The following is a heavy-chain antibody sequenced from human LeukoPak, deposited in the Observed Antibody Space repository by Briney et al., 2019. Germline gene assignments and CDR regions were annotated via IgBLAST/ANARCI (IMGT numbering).Heavy chain of an antibody. V-gene: IGHV4-61*02. CDR2: IYTSGGP. CDR3: ARDGPALDP. J-gene: IGHJ5*02. Sequence: SQTLSLTCTVSGGSISSGSYYWSWIRQPAGKGLEWIGRIYTSGGPNYNPPLKSRVTISVDTAKTQFSLKLSSVTAADTAVYYWARDGPALDPWGQGTLVTVSS. CDR1: GGSISSGSYY.